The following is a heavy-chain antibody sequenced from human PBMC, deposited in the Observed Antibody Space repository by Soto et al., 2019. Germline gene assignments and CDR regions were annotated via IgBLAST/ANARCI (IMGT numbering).Heavy chain of an antibody. CDR3: ARGPSADKVDY. V-gene: IGHV4-30-4*01. Sequence: QVQLQGSGPRLVEPSQTLSLTCTVSGGSISSAYDYWSWIRQPPGKDMEWIGHIYSGGSTYTNPSLGSRAFILVDTSKNLFALKLTSVTAADTAVYYCARGPSADKVDYWGQGTLVTVSS. J-gene: IGHJ4*02. CDR1: GGSISSAYDY. CDR2: IYSGGST. D-gene: IGHD3-3*01.